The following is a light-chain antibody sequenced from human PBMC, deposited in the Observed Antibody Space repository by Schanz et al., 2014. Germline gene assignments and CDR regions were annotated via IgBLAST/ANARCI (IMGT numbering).Light chain of an antibody. J-gene: IGKJ2*01. CDR2: KAS. V-gene: IGKV1-5*03. CDR1: ESISNW. CDR3: QHYSVPSGT. Sequence: IQMTQSPSTLSSSVGARVTITCRASESISNWLAWYQQKSGKAPKLLIYKASILHSGVPSRFSGSGSGTDFTLTISGLQPDDFATFYCQHYSVPSGTFGQGTKLEIK.